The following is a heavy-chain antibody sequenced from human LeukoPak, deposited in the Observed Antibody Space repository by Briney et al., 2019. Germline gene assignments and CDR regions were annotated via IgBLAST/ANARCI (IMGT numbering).Heavy chain of an antibody. CDR3: ARSPASTVTTDYYYMDV. J-gene: IGHJ6*03. V-gene: IGHV3-48*01. CDR2: ISSSSSTI. CDR1: GFTFSSYA. D-gene: IGHD4-11*01. Sequence: HPGGSLRLSCAASGFTFSSYAMSWVRQAPGKGLEWVSYISSSSSTIYYADSVKGRFTISRDNAKNSLYLQMNSLRAEDTAVYYCARSPASTVTTDYYYMDVWGKGTTVTVSS.